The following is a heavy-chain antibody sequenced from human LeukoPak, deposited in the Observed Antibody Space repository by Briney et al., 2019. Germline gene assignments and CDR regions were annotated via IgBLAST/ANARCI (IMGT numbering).Heavy chain of an antibody. CDR2: INHSGST. D-gene: IGHD6-19*01. Sequence: PSETLSLTCAVYGGSFSGYYWSWIRQPPGKGLEWIGEINHSGSTNYNPSLKSRVTISVDTSKNQFSLELSSVTAADTAVYYCARGPRVESYSSGWYANYWGQGTLVTVSS. CDR1: GGSFSGYY. V-gene: IGHV4-34*01. CDR3: ARGPRVESYSSGWYANY. J-gene: IGHJ4*02.